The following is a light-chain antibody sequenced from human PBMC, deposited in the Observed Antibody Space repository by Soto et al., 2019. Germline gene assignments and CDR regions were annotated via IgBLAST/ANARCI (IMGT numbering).Light chain of an antibody. CDR2: VAS. Sequence: DIPLTQSPSFLSASVGDRVTITCRASQGISQYLAWYQQNPGKAPNLLIYVASTLQSGVPSRFSGSGSGTEFTLTISCLQPEDLATYYSQQCFSFPPTFGQGTRLEIK. J-gene: IGKJ5*01. CDR3: QQCFSFPPT. V-gene: IGKV1-9*01. CDR1: QGISQY.